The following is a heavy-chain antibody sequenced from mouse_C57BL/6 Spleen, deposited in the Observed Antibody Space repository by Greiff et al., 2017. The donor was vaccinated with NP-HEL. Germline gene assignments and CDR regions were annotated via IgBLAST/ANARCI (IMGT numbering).Heavy chain of an antibody. Sequence: EVQLQQSGPELVKPGASVKISCKASGYTFTDYYMNWVKQSHGKSLEWIGDINTNNGGTSYNQKFKGKATLTVDKSSSTASMELRSPTSGDSAVYYCARNYGYYAMDYWGQGTSVTVSS. D-gene: IGHD1-2*01. J-gene: IGHJ4*01. CDR2: INTNNGGT. V-gene: IGHV1-26*01. CDR3: ARNYGYYAMDY. CDR1: GYTFTDYY.